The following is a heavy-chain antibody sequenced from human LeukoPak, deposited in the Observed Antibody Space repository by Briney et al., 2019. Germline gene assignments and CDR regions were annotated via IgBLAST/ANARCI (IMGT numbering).Heavy chain of an antibody. Sequence: GGSLRLSCAASGFTFSSYGMHWVRQAPGKGLEWVAVISYDGSNKYYADSVKGRFTISRDNSKNTLYLQMNSLRAEDTAVYYCAKDVIQLWLRYFFDYWGQGTLVTVSS. CDR2: ISYDGSNK. V-gene: IGHV3-30*18. J-gene: IGHJ4*02. CDR3: AKDVIQLWLRYFFDY. CDR1: GFTFSSYG. D-gene: IGHD5-18*01.